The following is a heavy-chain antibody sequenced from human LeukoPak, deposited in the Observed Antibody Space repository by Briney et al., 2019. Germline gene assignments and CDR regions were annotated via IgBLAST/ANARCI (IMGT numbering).Heavy chain of an antibody. J-gene: IGHJ4*02. V-gene: IGHV4-59*08. Sequence: SETLSLTCTVSGGSISSYYWSWIRQPPGKGLEWIGYIYYSGSTNYNPSLKSRVTISVDTSKDQFSLKLSSVTAADTAVYYCARLRGINYYDSSGYYYFDYWGQGTLLTVSS. D-gene: IGHD3-22*01. CDR3: ARLRGINYYDSSGYYYFDY. CDR2: IYYSGST. CDR1: GGSISSYY.